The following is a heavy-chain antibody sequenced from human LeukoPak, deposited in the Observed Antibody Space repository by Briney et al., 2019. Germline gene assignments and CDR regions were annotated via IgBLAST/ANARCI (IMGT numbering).Heavy chain of an antibody. CDR3: AKGKINHDGAFDI. Sequence: PGGSLRLSCTASGFTFSDYAMAWVRQTPGKGLEWVSSVFGGGHGALYIDSVRGRFTISRDNFEKTLHLQMNRLRAEDTAVYYCAKGKINHDGAFDIWGQGTRVIVAS. CDR1: GFTFSDYA. J-gene: IGHJ3*02. CDR2: VFGGGHGA. V-gene: IGHV3-23*01. D-gene: IGHD1-14*01.